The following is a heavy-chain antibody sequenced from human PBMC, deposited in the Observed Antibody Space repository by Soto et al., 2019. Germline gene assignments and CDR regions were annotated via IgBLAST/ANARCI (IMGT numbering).Heavy chain of an antibody. CDR1: GCTFSDYY. V-gene: IGHV3-11*01. J-gene: IGHJ4*02. D-gene: IGHD6-13*01. Sequence: QVQLVESGGGLVKPGGSLRLSCAASGCTFSDYYMSWIRQAPGKGLDWVSYISSSGSTIYYADSVKGRFTVSRDNAKNSLYLQMNSLRAEDTAMYYCARDRMYSSSWYSYWGQGTLVTVSS. CDR2: ISSSGSTI. CDR3: ARDRMYSSSWYSY.